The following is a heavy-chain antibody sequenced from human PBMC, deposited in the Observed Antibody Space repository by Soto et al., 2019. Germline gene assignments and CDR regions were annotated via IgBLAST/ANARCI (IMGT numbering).Heavy chain of an antibody. CDR3: ARRYGWAFDI. CDR1: GGSISSYY. J-gene: IGHJ3*02. V-gene: IGHV4-59*08. D-gene: IGHD3-16*01. Sequence: SETLCLTCTVSGGSISSYYWSWIRQPPGKGLEWIGYIYYSGSTNYNPSLKSRVTISVDTSKNQFSLKLSSVTAADTAVYYCARRYGWAFDIWGQGTMVTVS. CDR2: IYYSGST.